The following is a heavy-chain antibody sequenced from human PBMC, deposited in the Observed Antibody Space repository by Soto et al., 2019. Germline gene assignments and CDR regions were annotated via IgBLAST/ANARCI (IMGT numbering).Heavy chain of an antibody. CDR1: GYTFTSYY. D-gene: IGHD1-26*01. CDR3: AREGREGALDY. Sequence: QVQLVQSGAEVKKPGASVKVSCKASGYTFTSYYMHWVRQAPGQGLEWMGIINPSGGSTSYAQKFLGRVTMTRDTSTSTVYMELSSLRSEDTAVYYCAREGREGALDYWGQGTLVTVSS. V-gene: IGHV1-46*01. J-gene: IGHJ4*02. CDR2: INPSGGST.